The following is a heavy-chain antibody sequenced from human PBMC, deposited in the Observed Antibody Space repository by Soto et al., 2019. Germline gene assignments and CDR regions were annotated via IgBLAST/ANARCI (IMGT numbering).Heavy chain of an antibody. CDR3: ARGGYCGGDCYAYYYYYVMDV. J-gene: IGHJ6*02. V-gene: IGHV1-69*02. CDR2: IIPILGIA. CDR1: GGTFSSYT. D-gene: IGHD2-21*02. Sequence: QVQLVQSGAEVKKPGSSVKVSCKASGGTFSSYTISWVRQAPGQGLEWMGRIIPILGIANYAQKFQGRVTITADKSTSTAYMELSSLRSEDTAVYYCARGGYCGGDCYAYYYYYVMDVWGQGTTVTVSS.